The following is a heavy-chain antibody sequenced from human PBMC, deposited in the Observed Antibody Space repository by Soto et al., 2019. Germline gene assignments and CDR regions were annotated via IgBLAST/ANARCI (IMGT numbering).Heavy chain of an antibody. CDR1: GFTFSSYA. Sequence: EVQLLESGGGLLQPGGSLRLSCAASGFTFSSYAMSWVRQAPGKGLECVSAISGSGGSTYYADSVKGQFTISRDNSKNPLYLQKNRLTAQDTAVYYCAKDSRKNQRLLFYYFDYWGQGTLVTVSS. D-gene: IGHD2-21*02. CDR3: AKDSRKNQRLLFYYFDY. CDR2: ISGSGGST. V-gene: IGHV3-23*01. J-gene: IGHJ4*02.